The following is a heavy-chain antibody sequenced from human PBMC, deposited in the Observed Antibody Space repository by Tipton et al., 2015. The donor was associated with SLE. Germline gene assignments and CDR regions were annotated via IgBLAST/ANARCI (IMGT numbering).Heavy chain of an antibody. D-gene: IGHD6-6*01. J-gene: IGHJ4*02. CDR3: ARGLSSRIAARRAPDY. CDR1: GGSVSSGSYY. Sequence: TLSLTCTVSGGSVSSGSYYWSWIRQPPGKGLEWIGEINHSGSTNYNPSLKSRVTISVDTSKNQFSLKLSSVTAADTAVYYCARGLSSRIAARRAPDYWGQGTLVTVSS. CDR2: INHSGST. V-gene: IGHV4-39*07.